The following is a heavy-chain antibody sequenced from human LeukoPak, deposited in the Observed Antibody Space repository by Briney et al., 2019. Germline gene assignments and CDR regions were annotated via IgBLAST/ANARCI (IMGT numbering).Heavy chain of an antibody. CDR1: GFTFSSYE. CDR2: ISSSGSTI. D-gene: IGHD3-10*01. J-gene: IGHJ4*02. CDR3: AKDSAITMVRGVIITYYFDY. V-gene: IGHV3-48*03. Sequence: GGSLRLSCAASGFTFSSYEMNWVRQAPGKGLEWVSYISSSGSTIYYADSVKGRFTISRDNAKNSLYLQMNSLRAEDTAVYYCAKDSAITMVRGVIITYYFDYWGQGTLVTVSS.